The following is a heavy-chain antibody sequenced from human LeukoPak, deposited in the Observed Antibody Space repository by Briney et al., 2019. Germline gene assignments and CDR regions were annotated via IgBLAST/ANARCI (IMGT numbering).Heavy chain of an antibody. D-gene: IGHD2-2*01. J-gene: IGHJ6*02. V-gene: IGHV3-23*01. CDR1: GFTFSSYS. Sequence: PGGSLRLSCAASGFTFSSYSMSWVRQAPGKGPEWVSAISGSGGSTYYADSVKGRFTISRDNSKNTLYLQMNSLRAEDTAVYYCAKDLGYCSSTSCHDYYYYYYYGMDVWGQGTTVTVSS. CDR3: AKDLGYCSSTSCHDYYYYYYYGMDV. CDR2: ISGSGGST.